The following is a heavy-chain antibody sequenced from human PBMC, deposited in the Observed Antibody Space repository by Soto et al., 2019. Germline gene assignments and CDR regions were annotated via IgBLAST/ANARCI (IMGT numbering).Heavy chain of an antibody. J-gene: IGHJ4*02. D-gene: IGHD5-18*01. CDR3: ARARVGRGYSYGYIDY. CDR2: ISSSSSTI. V-gene: IGHV3-48*02. Sequence: GGSLRLSCAASGFTFSSYSMNWVRQAPGKGLEWVSYISSSSSTIYYADSVKGRFTISRDNAKNSLYLQMNSLRDEDTAVYYCARARVGRGYSYGYIDYWGQETLVTVSS. CDR1: GFTFSSYS.